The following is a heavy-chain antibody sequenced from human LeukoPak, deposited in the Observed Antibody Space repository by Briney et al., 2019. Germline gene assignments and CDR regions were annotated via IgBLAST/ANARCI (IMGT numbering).Heavy chain of an antibody. CDR3: ARDLDGDYPDY. CDR1: GFNFNRYW. V-gene: IGHV3-74*01. J-gene: IGHJ4*02. CDR2: LNGDGTST. D-gene: IGHD4-17*01. Sequence: GGSLRLSCAASGFNFNRYWIHWVRQAPGKGLVWVSRLNGDGTSTSYADSVRGRFTIPRDKAKNTVYLQMTSLRDEDTAVYYCARDLDGDYPDYWGQGTLVIVSS.